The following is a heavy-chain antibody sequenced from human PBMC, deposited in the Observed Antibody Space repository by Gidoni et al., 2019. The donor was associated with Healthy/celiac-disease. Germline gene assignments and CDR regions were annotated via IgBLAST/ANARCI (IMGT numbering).Heavy chain of an antibody. V-gene: IGHV4-39*07. J-gene: IGHJ4*02. Sequence: QLQLQESGPGLVKPSETLSLTCTVSGGSISSSSYYWGWIRQPPGKGLEWIGSIYYSGSTYYNPSLKSRVTISVDTSKNQFSLKLSSVTAADTAVYYCARGGPIRFLVHPFDYWGQGTLVTVSS. CDR2: IYYSGST. CDR3: ARGGPIRFLVHPFDY. CDR1: GGSISSSSYY. D-gene: IGHD3-3*01.